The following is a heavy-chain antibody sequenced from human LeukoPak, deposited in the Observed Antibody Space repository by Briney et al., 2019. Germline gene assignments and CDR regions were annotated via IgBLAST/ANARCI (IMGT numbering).Heavy chain of an antibody. J-gene: IGHJ4*02. Sequence: PSETLSLTCAVYGGSFSGYYWSWIRQPPGKGLEWIGEINHSGSTNYNPSLKSRVTISVDTSKNQFSLKLSSVTAEDTAVYYCAKGRSCINDVCHGDFDYWGQGTLVTVSS. CDR3: AKGRSCINDVCHGDFDY. CDR2: INHSGST. D-gene: IGHD2-8*01. V-gene: IGHV4-34*01. CDR1: GGSFSGYY.